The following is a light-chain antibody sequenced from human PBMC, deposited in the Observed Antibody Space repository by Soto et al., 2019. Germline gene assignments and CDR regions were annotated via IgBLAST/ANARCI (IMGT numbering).Light chain of an antibody. V-gene: IGKV3-15*01. CDR1: HSVSSY. CDR2: DAS. J-gene: IGKJ5*01. Sequence: EIVLTPSPATLSLSPGERATLSCRASHSVSSYLAWYQQKPGQAPRLLIYDASTRATGVPARFRGSGSGTEFTLTVSSLQSEDIAVYFCQQYNNWPPNFGQGTRLEI. CDR3: QQYNNWPPN.